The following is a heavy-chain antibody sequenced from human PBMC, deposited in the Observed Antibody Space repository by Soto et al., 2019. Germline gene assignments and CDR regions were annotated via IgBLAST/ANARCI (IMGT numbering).Heavy chain of an antibody. J-gene: IGHJ4*02. V-gene: IGHV4-31*03. CDR3: AGVWLRLGDYFDS. D-gene: IGHD2-21*01. CDR1: GGSISSGAYY. Sequence: QVQLQESGPGLVKPSQTLSLTCTVSGGSISSGAYYWSWIRQHPGKGLEWIGYIYYSANTYYNPSLKSRVTLAVEPSTNQFSMRLSSVPAAETSVYFCAGVWLRLGDYFDSWGQVTLFSFSS. CDR2: IYYSANT.